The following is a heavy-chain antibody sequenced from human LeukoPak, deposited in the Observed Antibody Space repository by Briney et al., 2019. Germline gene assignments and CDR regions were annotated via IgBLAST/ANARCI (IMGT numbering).Heavy chain of an antibody. CDR2: IPHDGNIN. D-gene: IGHD3-10*01. J-gene: IGHJ5*02. CDR1: GFSFSNYA. CDR3: AREDSGSAMHGSGFDP. Sequence: GGSLTLSCAASGFSFSNYAMHWVRQAPGKGLEWVAFIPHDGNINWYADSVKGRFTVSRDNSKNTLSLQMNSLRGEDSDVYYCAREDSGSAMHGSGFDPWGQGTLVTVSS. V-gene: IGHV3-30*04.